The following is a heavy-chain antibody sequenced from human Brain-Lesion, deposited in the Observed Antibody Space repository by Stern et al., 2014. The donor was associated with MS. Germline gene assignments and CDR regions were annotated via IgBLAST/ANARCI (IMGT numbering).Heavy chain of an antibody. CDR1: GGSVGSGSYD. D-gene: IGHD5-18*01. CDR2: IYTPGST. V-gene: IGHV4-61*02. Sequence: VQLVESGPGLVKPSQTLSLTCTVSGGSVGSGSYDWSWIRQPAGKGLEWIGRIYTPGSTYYNPSLQSRVSISIDTSKNQFSLKLTSVTAADTAVYYCARDKEDTNMAFRYFDNWGQGTLVTVSS. J-gene: IGHJ4*02. CDR3: ARDKEDTNMAFRYFDN.